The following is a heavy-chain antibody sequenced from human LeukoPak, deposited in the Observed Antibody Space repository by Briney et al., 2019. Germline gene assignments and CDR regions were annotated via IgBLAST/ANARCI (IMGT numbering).Heavy chain of an antibody. J-gene: IGHJ5*02. V-gene: IGHV3-7*01. Sequence: GGSLRLSCAASGFTFSTYWMSWVRQAPGKGLEWVANINQDGSEKYFVDSVEGRFTISRDNSKNTLYLQMNSLRAEDTAVYYCARETTNYDILTGPENWFDPWGQGTLVTVSS. CDR1: GFTFSTYW. CDR3: ARETTNYDILTGPENWFDP. CDR2: INQDGSEK. D-gene: IGHD3-9*01.